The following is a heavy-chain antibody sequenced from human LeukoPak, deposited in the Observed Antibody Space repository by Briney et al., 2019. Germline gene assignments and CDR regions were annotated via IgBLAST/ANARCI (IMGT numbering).Heavy chain of an antibody. CDR3: AKLYVVFDY. D-gene: IGHD3-16*01. CDR2: ISGSDDST. CDR1: GFTFSNYA. V-gene: IGHV3-23*01. J-gene: IGHJ4*02. Sequence: GGSLRLSCAASGFTFSNYAMIWVRQTPGKGLEWVSTISGSDDSTFYADSVKGRFTISRDNSKNTLFLQMSSMRAEDTALYYCAKLYVVFDYWGQGTLVTVSS.